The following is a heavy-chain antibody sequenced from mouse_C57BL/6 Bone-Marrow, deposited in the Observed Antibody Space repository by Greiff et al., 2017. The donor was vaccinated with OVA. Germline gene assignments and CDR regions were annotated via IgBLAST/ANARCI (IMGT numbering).Heavy chain of an antibody. J-gene: IGHJ2*01. CDR1: GYTFTSYW. CDR2: LYPGSGST. D-gene: IGHD1-1*01. CDR3: ARSVYYYGSSYVFDY. Sequence: QVQLQQPGAELVQPGASVKMSCKASGYTFTSYWITWVKQRPGQGLEWIGDLYPGSGSTNYNEKFKSKATLTVDTSSSTAYMQLSSLTSEDSAVYYCARSVYYYGSSYVFDYWGQGTTLTVSS. V-gene: IGHV1-55*01.